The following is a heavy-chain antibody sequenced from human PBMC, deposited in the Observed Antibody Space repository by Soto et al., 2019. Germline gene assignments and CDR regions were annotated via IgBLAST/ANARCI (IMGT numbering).Heavy chain of an antibody. CDR3: ARVSRTKPAGYRSGWYRGYYYAMDV. Sequence: SETMSHSCAVYGGYFSDFYGSWIRKKTGKGLEWIGEINYSGSTNYNPSLKSRVSISVDTSKNQFSLKLSSVTAADSGVYVCARVSRTKPAGYRSGWYRGYYYAMDVWGQGTTVTVSS. CDR1: GGYFSDFY. CDR2: INYSGST. V-gene: IGHV4-34*01. D-gene: IGHD6-19*01. J-gene: IGHJ6*02.